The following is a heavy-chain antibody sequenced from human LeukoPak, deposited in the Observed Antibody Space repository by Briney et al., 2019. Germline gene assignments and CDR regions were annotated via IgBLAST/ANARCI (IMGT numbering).Heavy chain of an antibody. CDR3: ARDGASYCSSTSCWFDP. Sequence: SQTPSLTCTVSGGSISSGGYYWSWIRQHPGKGLEWIGYIYYSGSTYYNPSLKSRVTISVDTSKNQFSLKLSSVTAADTAVYYCARDGASYCSSTSCWFDPWGQGTLVTVSS. CDR1: GGSISSGGYY. J-gene: IGHJ5*02. V-gene: IGHV4-31*03. D-gene: IGHD2-2*01. CDR2: IYYSGST.